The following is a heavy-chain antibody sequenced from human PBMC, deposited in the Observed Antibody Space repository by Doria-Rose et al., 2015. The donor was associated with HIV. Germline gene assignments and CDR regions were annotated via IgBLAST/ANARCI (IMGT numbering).Heavy chain of an antibody. CDR1: GVSLSSPGMG. CDR2: IFSDDVI. Sequence: QVTLKESGPVLVKPTETLTLTCTVSGVSLSSPGMGVSWIRQPPGQALEWLANIFSDDVISYQTSLKSRLTISRCTSNSQVVLTMTDMDPVDTATYYCARIKSSRWFHKYYFDFWGQGPLVIVSA. CDR3: ARIKSSRWFHKYYFDF. J-gene: IGHJ4*02. V-gene: IGHV2-26*01. D-gene: IGHD6-13*01.